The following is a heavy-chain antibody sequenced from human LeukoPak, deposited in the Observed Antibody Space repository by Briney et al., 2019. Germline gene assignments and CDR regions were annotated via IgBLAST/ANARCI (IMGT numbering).Heavy chain of an antibody. CDR1: GFTFSSYW. V-gene: IGHV3-74*01. J-gene: IGHJ4*02. D-gene: IGHD6-6*01. CDR3: ARTRGSSTQFDY. Sequence: GGSLRLSCAASGFTFSSYWMHCVRQAPGKGLVWVSRINSDGSSTSYADSVKGRFTISRDNVKNTLYLQMNSLRAEDTAVYYCARTRGSSTQFDYWGQGTLVTVSS. CDR2: INSDGSST.